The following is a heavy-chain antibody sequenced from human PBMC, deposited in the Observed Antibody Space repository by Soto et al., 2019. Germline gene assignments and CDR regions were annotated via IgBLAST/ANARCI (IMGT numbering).Heavy chain of an antibody. CDR2: IYYSGST. J-gene: IGHJ4*02. V-gene: IGHV4-39*01. CDR1: GGSISSSSYY. CDR3: AGNFPHRRGYSGYDLDY. D-gene: IGHD5-12*01. Sequence: SETLSLTCTVSGGSISSSSYYWGWIRQPPGKGLEWIGSIYYSGSTYYNPSLKSRVTISVDTSKNQFSLKLSSVTAADTAVYYCAGNFPHRRGYSGYDLDYWGQGTLVTVSS.